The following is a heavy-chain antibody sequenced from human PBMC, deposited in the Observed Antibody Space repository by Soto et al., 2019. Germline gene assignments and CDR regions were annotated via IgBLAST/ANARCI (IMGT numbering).Heavy chain of an antibody. D-gene: IGHD1-26*01. Sequence: EVQLVESGGGLVQPGGSRRLSCAASGFTFSDHYMDWVRQAPGKGLEWVGRSRNKAKSYSTEYAASVKGRFTISRDESKNSLYLQMNSLKTEDTAVYYCARFSGSYTRGLDYWGQGTLVTVSS. CDR2: SRNKAKSYST. CDR3: ARFSGSYTRGLDY. CDR1: GFTFSDHY. J-gene: IGHJ4*02. V-gene: IGHV3-72*01.